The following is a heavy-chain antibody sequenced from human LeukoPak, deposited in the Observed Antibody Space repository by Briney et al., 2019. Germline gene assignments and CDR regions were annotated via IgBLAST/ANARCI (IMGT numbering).Heavy chain of an antibody. CDR2: INPTGGST. CDR1: GYTFTSYF. Sequence: EASVTVSFKASGYTFTSYFIHWVRQAPGEGREGMGIINPTGGSTRYAQKFQGRVTMTRDTSTSTVYMELSSLRSEDTAVYYCARGRVTATDGFDIWGQGTTVIVSS. V-gene: IGHV1-46*01. J-gene: IGHJ3*02. CDR3: ARGRVTATDGFDI. D-gene: IGHD2-21*02.